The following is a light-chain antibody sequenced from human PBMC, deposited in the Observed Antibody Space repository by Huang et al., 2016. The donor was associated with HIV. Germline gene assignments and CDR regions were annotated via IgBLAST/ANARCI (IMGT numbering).Light chain of an antibody. CDR2: LHS. CDR3: MQALQTPYT. J-gene: IGKJ2*01. Sequence: DIVMTQSPRFLSVTPGEPAAISCRSSQSILPSNGYNYLDWYLQKPGQSPQLLIYLHSNRASGVPDRFRGNGSGTDFTLNISKVEAEDVGVYYCMQALQTPYTFGQGTKLEIK. CDR1: QSILPSNGYNY. V-gene: IGKV2-28*01.